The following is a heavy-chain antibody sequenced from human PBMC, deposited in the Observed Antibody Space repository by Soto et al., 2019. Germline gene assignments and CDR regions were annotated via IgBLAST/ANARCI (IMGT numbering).Heavy chain of an antibody. D-gene: IGHD2-2*01. CDR1: GFTFSNAW. Sequence: PGGSLRLSCAASGFTFSNAWMSWVRQAPGKGLEWVGRIKSKTDGGTTDNTEPVKGRFTISRDDSKKTQNLQMKNMKTEDTAVYYCTKEVVPAAMPVGESDYWGQGT. J-gene: IGHJ4*02. CDR3: TKEVVPAAMPVGESDY. V-gene: IGHV3-15*01. CDR2: IKSKTDGGTT.